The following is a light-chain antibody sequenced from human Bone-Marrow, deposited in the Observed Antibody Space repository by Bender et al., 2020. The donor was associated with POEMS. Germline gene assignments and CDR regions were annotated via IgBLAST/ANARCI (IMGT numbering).Light chain of an antibody. J-gene: IGLJ2*01. V-gene: IGLV2-23*01. CDR2: EGD. CDR3: CCYVDGGSLI. CDR1: SGDVGNYNL. Sequence: QSPLTQPASVSGSPGQSITMSCTGTSGDVGNYNLVSWYQQHPGKAPKLIIYEGDERASGISERLCGSEAGNTAVLTLSGLQAGDDAVYYCCCYVDGGSLIFGGGTMLTV.